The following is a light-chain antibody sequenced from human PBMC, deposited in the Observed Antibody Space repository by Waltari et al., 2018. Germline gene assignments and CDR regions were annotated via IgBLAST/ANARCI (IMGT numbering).Light chain of an antibody. J-gene: IGKJ4*01. Sequence: DIVLTQSPATLSLSPGERAPLSCRASQSVANYLAWYQQKPGQAPRLLIYDVSNRATDLPSRFSGSGFATDFTLTISDLKPEDIAVYYCQQRNNWPVTFGGGTKVEIK. CDR1: QSVANY. V-gene: IGKV3-11*01. CDR3: QQRNNWPVT. CDR2: DVS.